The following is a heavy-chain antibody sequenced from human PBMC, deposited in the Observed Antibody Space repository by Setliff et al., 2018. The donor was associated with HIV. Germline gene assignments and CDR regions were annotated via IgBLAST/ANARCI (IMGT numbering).Heavy chain of an antibody. J-gene: IGHJ5*02. Sequence: ASVKVSCKASGYSLSKCGISWVRQAPGQGLEWMGWSSTDNGHTNYAQKLQGRVTMTTDTSTRTAYMELRGLTSDDTAVYYCASDCGMGPATDNFDPWGQGTLFTVSS. CDR2: SSTDNGHT. CDR3: ASDCGMGPATDNFDP. V-gene: IGHV1-18*01. CDR1: GYSLSKCG. D-gene: IGHD1-1*01.